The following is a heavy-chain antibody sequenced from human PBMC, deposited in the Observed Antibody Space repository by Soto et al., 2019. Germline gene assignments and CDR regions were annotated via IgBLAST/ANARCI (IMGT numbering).Heavy chain of an antibody. CDR2: IYDSGST. CDR3: ARTETTETTVH. J-gene: IGHJ4*02. Sequence: XVSXGXXSXXCXXXXRQPPWKGLEWIGCIYDSGSTYYNPSLQSRVTISLDTSKNQFFLKLSSVTAADTAVYYCARTETTETTVHWGQGTLVTVSS. D-gene: IGHD1-1*01. CDR1: XGXXSXXC. V-gene: IGHV4-59*01.